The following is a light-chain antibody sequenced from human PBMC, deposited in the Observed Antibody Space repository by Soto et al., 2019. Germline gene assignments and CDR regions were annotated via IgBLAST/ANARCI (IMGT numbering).Light chain of an antibody. J-gene: IGKJ1*01. Sequence: EIVLTQSPGTLSLSPGERATLSCRASQSVSSSYLAWYQQKPGQAPRLLIYGASSRATGIPDRFSGSGSGTYFTLTISRLEPEVFALYYCQQYSISPTFGQGTKVEIK. CDR3: QQYSISPT. V-gene: IGKV3-20*01. CDR2: GAS. CDR1: QSVSSSY.